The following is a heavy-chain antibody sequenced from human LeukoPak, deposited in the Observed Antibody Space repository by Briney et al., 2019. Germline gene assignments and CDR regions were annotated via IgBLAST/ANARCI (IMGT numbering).Heavy chain of an antibody. J-gene: IGHJ4*02. Sequence: GGSLRLSCAASGFTFSSFAMHWVRQAPGKGLEWVTLISYHGSNKEYADSVKGRFIISRGNSKNTLYLEMNTLRIEDTGVYYCARTPERFGQGQLDYWGQGTLVTVSS. CDR3: ARTPERFGQGQLDY. CDR2: ISYHGSNK. D-gene: IGHD3-10*01. V-gene: IGHV3-30*04. CDR1: GFTFSSFA.